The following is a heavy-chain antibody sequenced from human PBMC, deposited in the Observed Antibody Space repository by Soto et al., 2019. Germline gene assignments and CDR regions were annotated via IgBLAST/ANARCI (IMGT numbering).Heavy chain of an antibody. CDR3: AREMIPMIMGGMSALDV. V-gene: IGHV3-30*04. CDR2: ISFDGSSQ. J-gene: IGHJ6*02. Sequence: QVQLVESGGGEVQPERSQRLSCAASEFTFGTYVMHWVRQAPGKGLEWVALISFDGSSQYYADSVKGRFTISRDNSRNTMYLQMNSLRPEDTAVYYCAREMIPMIMGGMSALDVWGHGTTVTVSS. CDR1: EFTFGTYV. D-gene: IGHD3-22*01.